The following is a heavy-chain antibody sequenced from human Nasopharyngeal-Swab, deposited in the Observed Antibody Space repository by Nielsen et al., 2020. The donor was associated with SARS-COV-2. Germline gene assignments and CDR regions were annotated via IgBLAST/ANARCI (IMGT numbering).Heavy chain of an antibody. Sequence: GESLKISCAASGFTFSSYSMNWGRQAPGKGLEWVSSISSSSSYIYYADSVKGRFTISRDNAKNSLYLQMNSLRAEDTAVYYCARDPQRDYCGGDCSYFDYWGQGTLVTVSS. CDR3: ARDPQRDYCGGDCSYFDY. D-gene: IGHD2-21*02. V-gene: IGHV3-21*01. CDR2: ISSSSSYI. CDR1: GFTFSSYS. J-gene: IGHJ4*02.